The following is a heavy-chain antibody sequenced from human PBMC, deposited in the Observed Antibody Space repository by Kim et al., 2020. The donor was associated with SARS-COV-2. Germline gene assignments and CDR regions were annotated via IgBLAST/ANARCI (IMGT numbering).Heavy chain of an antibody. V-gene: IGHV3-23*01. CDR1: GFTFSSYA. Sequence: GGSLRLSCAASGFTFSSYAMSWVRQAPGKGLEWVSAISGSGGSTYYADSVKGRFTISRDNSKNTLYLQMNSLRAEDTAVYYCAKVPPAAATHPPTFDYWGQGTLVTVSS. CDR3: AKVPPAAATHPPTFDY. J-gene: IGHJ4*02. D-gene: IGHD6-25*01. CDR2: ISGSGGST.